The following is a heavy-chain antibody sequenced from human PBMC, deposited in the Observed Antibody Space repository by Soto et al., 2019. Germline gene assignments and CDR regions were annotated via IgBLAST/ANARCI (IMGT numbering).Heavy chain of an antibody. Sequence: KTSETLSLTCAVSGGSISSSNWWSWVRQPPGKGLEWIGEIYHSGSTNYNPSLKSRVTISVDKSKNQFSLKLSSVTAADTAVYYCASLSDYDSSGYSYWGQGTLVTVSS. CDR2: IYHSGST. J-gene: IGHJ4*02. CDR3: ASLSDYDSSGYSY. CDR1: GGSISSSNW. V-gene: IGHV4-4*02. D-gene: IGHD3-22*01.